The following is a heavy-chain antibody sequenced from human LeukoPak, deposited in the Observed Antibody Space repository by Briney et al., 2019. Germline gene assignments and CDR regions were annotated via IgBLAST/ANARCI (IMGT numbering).Heavy chain of an antibody. V-gene: IGHV3-66*01. D-gene: IGHD3-22*01. CDR1: GFTVSSNY. J-gene: IGHJ3*02. CDR2: IYSGGST. CDR3: ARSGVYDSSGYLDAFDI. Sequence: EGSLRLSCAASGFTVSSNYMSWVRQAPGKGLEWVSVIYSGGSTYYADSVKGRFTISRDNSKNTLYLQMNSLRAEDRAVYYCARSGVYDSSGYLDAFDIWGQGTMVTVSS.